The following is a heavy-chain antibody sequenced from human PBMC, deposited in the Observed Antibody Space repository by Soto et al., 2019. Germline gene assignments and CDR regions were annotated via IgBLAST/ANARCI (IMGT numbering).Heavy chain of an antibody. CDR3: AGGGSSGGWYFDV. J-gene: IGHJ2*01. CDR1: GGTFSSPT. D-gene: IGHD1-26*01. Sequence: QVQLVQSGAEVKKPGSSVKVSCKASGGTFSSPTISWVRQAPGQGLEWMGGFSPIFGTTYYAQKFQGRLTITADASSVTAYMELSSMKSADTAVYYCAGGGSSGGWYFDVWGRGTLLTVSS. V-gene: IGHV1-69*01. CDR2: FSPIFGTT.